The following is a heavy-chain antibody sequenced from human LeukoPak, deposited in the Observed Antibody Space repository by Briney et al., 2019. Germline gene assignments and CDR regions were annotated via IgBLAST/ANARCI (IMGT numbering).Heavy chain of an antibody. CDR1: GFTFSSYR. Sequence: PGGSLRLSCAASGFTFSSYRMSWVRQAPGKGLEWVANIKQDGSEKYYVDSVKGRFTISRDNAKNSLYLQMNSLRAEDTAVYYCARFPRYSSSWYLSYFDYWGQGTLVTVSS. V-gene: IGHV3-7*01. CDR2: IKQDGSEK. D-gene: IGHD6-13*01. CDR3: ARFPRYSSSWYLSYFDY. J-gene: IGHJ4*02.